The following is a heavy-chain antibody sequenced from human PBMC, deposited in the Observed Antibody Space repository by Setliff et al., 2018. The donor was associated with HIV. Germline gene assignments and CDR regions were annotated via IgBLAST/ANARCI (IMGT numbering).Heavy chain of an antibody. J-gene: IGHJ5*02. CDR1: GGSISKYF. Sequence: SETLSLTCTVSGGSISKYFWSWIRQSAEKGLEWIGRIYSSGSTNQNPSLKSRVSMSVDTSKSQFSLTLSSVTAADTAVYYCARSLDYSGSGSYYVGWFDLWGQGIPVTVSS. CDR2: IYSSGST. V-gene: IGHV4-4*07. D-gene: IGHD3-10*01. CDR3: ARSLDYSGSGSYYVGWFDL.